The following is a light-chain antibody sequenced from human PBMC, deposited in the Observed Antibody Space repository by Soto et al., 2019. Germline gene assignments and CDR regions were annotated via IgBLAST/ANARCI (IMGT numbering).Light chain of an antibody. Sequence: QSVLTQPASVSGSPGQSITISCTGTSSDVGFYNYIFWYQQHPGKAPKLIIYDVSNRPSGVSDRFSGSKSGNTASLTISGLQAEDEAAYYCCSTAGNLEVFGTVTKVT. J-gene: IGLJ1*01. CDR1: SSDVGFYNY. CDR3: CSTAGNLEV. V-gene: IGLV2-14*03. CDR2: DVS.